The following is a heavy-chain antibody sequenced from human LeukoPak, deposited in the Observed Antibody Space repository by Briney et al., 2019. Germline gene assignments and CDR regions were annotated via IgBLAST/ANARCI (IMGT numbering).Heavy chain of an antibody. Sequence: PGRSLRLSCAASGFTFDDYAMHWVRPAPGKGLEWVSGISWNSGSIGYADSVKGRFTISRDNAKNSLYLQMNSLRAEDSALYYCAKEGLGGSGSYDYWGQGTLVTVSS. J-gene: IGHJ4*02. CDR2: ISWNSGSI. V-gene: IGHV3-9*01. CDR3: AKEGLGGSGSYDY. D-gene: IGHD3-10*01. CDR1: GFTFDDYA.